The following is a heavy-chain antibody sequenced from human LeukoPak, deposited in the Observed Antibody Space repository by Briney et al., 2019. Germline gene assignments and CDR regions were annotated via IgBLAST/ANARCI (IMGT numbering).Heavy chain of an antibody. Sequence: SETLSLTCAVYGGSFSGYYWSWFRQPPGKGLEWIGEINHSGSTNYNPSLKRRVTISVDTSKNQFSLKLSSVTAADTAVYYCARHWKPRRHYYGSGSYLDYWGQGTLVTVSS. V-gene: IGHV4-34*01. CDR3: ARHWKPRRHYYGSGSYLDY. J-gene: IGHJ4*02. CDR1: GGSFSGYY. D-gene: IGHD3-10*01. CDR2: INHSGST.